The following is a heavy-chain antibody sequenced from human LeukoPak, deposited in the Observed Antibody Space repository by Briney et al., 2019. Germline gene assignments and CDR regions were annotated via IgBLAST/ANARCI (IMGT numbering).Heavy chain of an antibody. D-gene: IGHD6-25*01. V-gene: IGHV3-64*01. CDR1: GFTFRNYA. Sequence: PGGSLRLSCSASGFTFRNYAMHWVRQAPGKGLEYVSAISSNGGITYYGNSVKGRFSISRDNAKNTLHLQMGSLRAEDTAVYYCAREGTQATEAAIDYWGQGTLVTVSS. CDR2: ISSNGGIT. CDR3: AREGTQATEAAIDY. J-gene: IGHJ4*02.